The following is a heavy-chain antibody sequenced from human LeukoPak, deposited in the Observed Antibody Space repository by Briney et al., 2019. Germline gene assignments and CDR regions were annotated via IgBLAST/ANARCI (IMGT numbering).Heavy chain of an antibody. CDR2: IWYDGSNK. CDR1: GFTFSSYG. V-gene: IGHV3-33*01. J-gene: IGHJ4*02. D-gene: IGHD6-13*01. Sequence: GGSLRLSCAASGFTFSSYGMHWVRQAPGKGLGWVAVIWYDGSNKYYADSVKGRFTISRDNSKNTLYLQMNSLRAEDTAVYYCARDHGIAAAIDYWGQGTLVTVSS. CDR3: ARDHGIAAAIDY.